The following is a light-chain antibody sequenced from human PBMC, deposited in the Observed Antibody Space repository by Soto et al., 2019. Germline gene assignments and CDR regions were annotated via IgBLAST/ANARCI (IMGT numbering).Light chain of an antibody. CDR1: SSDVGAYNY. Sequence: SVLTQPASVSGSPGQSITISCTGTSSDVGAYNYVSWYQQHPGKAPKLMIYEVNYRPSGVSNRFSGSKSGITASLTISGLQAEDEADYYCISYASTSTAVVRTGTTVTVL. J-gene: IGLJ1*01. CDR3: ISYASTSTAV. CDR2: EVN. V-gene: IGLV2-14*01.